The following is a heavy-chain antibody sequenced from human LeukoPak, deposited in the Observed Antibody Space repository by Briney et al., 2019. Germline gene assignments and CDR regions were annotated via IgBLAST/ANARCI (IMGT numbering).Heavy chain of an antibody. CDR2: IYYSGST. J-gene: IGHJ6*03. V-gene: IGHV4-59*01. CDR3: ARVFSANAYYYGSRSLAYMDV. D-gene: IGHD3-10*01. Sequence: NPSETLSLTCTVSGGSISSYYWSWIRQPPGKGLEWIGYIYYSGSTNYNPSLKSRVTISVDTSKNQFSLKLSSVTAADTAVYYCARVFSANAYYYGSRSLAYMDVWGKGTTVTVSS. CDR1: GGSISSYY.